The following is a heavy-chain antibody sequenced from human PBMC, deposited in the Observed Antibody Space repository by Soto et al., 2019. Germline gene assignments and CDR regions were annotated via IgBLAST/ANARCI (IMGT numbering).Heavy chain of an antibody. Sequence: SETLSLTCTVSGGSISSYYWSWIRQPPGKGLEWIGYIYYSGSTNYNPSLKSRVTISVDTSKNQFSLKLSSVTAADTAVYYCARVVPVDTERRVNWFDPWGQGTLVTVSS. CDR3: ARVVPVDTERRVNWFDP. CDR2: IYYSGST. J-gene: IGHJ5*02. V-gene: IGHV4-59*01. D-gene: IGHD5-18*01. CDR1: GGSISSYY.